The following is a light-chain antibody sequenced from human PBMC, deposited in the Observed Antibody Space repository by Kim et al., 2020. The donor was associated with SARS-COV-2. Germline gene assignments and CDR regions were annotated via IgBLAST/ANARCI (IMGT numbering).Light chain of an antibody. V-gene: IGLV3-1*01. CDR2: QDN. CDR1: KLGNKY. CDR3: QAWDSTTYV. J-gene: IGLJ1*01. Sequence: VSPGQTASITCSGDKLGNKYACWYQQKPGQSPVLVIYQDNKRPSGIPERFSGSNSGNTATLTISGTQAMDEADYYCQAWDSTTYVFGTGTKVTVL.